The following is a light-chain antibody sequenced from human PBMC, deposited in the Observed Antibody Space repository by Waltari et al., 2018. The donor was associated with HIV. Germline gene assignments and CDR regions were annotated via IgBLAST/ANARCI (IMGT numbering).Light chain of an antibody. CDR1: QIISKS. J-gene: IGKJ1*01. CDR2: AVS. Sequence: DIQLTQSPSSLSASVGDRVTITCRARQIISKSNHWYQQKPGRAPKLLIYAVSTLQSGVPSRFSGSGSGTDFTLTISGLQPEDVATYYCQRSDRAPTFGQGTKVEVK. V-gene: IGKV1-39*01. CDR3: QRSDRAPT.